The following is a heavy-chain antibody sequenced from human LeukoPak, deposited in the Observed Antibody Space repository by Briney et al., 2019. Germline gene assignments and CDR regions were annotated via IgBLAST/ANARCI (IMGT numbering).Heavy chain of an antibody. D-gene: IGHD3-3*01. J-gene: IGHJ6*03. CDR3: ARNPPNNYDFWSGYPTYYYYMDV. V-gene: IGHV4-59*01. CDR1: GGSISSYY. CDR2: IYYSGST. Sequence: SETLSLTCTVSGGSISSYYWSWIRQPPGKGLEWIGYIYYSGSTNYNPSLKSRVTISVDTSKNQFSLKLSSVTAADTAVYYCARNPPNNYDFWSGYPTYYYYMDVWGKGTTVTVSS.